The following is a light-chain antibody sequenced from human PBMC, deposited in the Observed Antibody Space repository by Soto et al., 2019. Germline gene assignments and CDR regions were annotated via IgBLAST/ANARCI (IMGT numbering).Light chain of an antibody. CDR3: SSYSATNTLV. CDR2: EVS. J-gene: IGLJ1*01. V-gene: IGLV2-14*01. CDR1: SSDVGDYPY. Sequence: QSVLTQPASVSGSPGQSITIACTGTSSDVGDYPYVSWYQQHPAKVPKLIIYEVSHRPSGITSRFSGSKSQNTASLTISGLQAEDEADYYCSSYSATNTLVFGIGPKVTVL.